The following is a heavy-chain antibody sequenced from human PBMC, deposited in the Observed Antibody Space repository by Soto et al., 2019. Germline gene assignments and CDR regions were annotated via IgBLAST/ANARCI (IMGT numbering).Heavy chain of an antibody. CDR3: AKGRYCSSTSCYGYFQH. CDR1: GFTFSSYG. Sequence: QVQLVESGGGVVQPGRSLRLSCAASGFTFSSYGMHWVRQAPGKGLEWVAVISYDGSNKYYADSVKGRFTISRDNSKNTLYLQMNSLRAEDTAVYYWAKGRYCSSTSCYGYFQHWGQGTLVTVSS. D-gene: IGHD2-2*01. J-gene: IGHJ1*01. CDR2: ISYDGSNK. V-gene: IGHV3-30*18.